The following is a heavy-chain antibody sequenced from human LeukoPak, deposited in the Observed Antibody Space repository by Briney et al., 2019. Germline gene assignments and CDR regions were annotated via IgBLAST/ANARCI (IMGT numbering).Heavy chain of an antibody. Sequence: PSETLSLTCTVSSGSISSYYWSWIRQPPGKGLEWIGYIYYSGSTNYNPSLKSRVTISVDTSKNQFSLKLSSVTAADTAVYYCARGSPMRDWGQGTLVTVSS. CDR2: IYYSGST. CDR3: ARGSPMRD. V-gene: IGHV4-59*01. CDR1: SGSISSYY. J-gene: IGHJ4*02. D-gene: IGHD3-22*01.